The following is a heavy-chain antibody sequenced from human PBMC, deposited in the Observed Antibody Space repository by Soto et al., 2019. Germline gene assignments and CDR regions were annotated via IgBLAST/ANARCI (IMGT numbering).Heavy chain of an antibody. CDR3: AREGCSGGSCYAAYYYYYGMDV. CDR2: IKQDGSEK. V-gene: IGHV3-7*01. CDR1: GFTFSSYW. D-gene: IGHD2-15*01. J-gene: IGHJ6*02. Sequence: PGGSLRLSCAASGFTFSSYWMSWVRQAPGKGLEWVANIKQDGSEKYYVDSVKGRFTISRDNAKNSLYLQMNSLRAEDTAVYYCAREGCSGGSCYAAYYYYYGMDVWGQGTTVTVSS.